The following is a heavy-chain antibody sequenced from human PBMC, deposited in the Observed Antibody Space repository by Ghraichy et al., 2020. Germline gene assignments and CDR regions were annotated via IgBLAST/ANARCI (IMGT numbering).Heavy chain of an antibody. CDR1: GGSISSGGYY. Sequence: SETLSLTCTVSGGSISSGGYYWSWIRQHPGKVLECIGYIYYSGSTYYNPSLKSRVTISVDTSKNQFSLKLSSVTAADTAVYYCARDELRGRNYYGMDVWDQGTTVTVSS. D-gene: IGHD3-10*01. CDR3: ARDELRGRNYYGMDV. V-gene: IGHV4-31*03. J-gene: IGHJ6*02. CDR2: IYYSGST.